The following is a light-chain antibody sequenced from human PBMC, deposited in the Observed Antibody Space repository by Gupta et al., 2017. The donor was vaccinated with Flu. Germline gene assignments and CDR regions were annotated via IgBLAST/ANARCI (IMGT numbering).Light chain of an antibody. J-gene: IGKJ2*01. CDR1: QSRLPSNGFNC. CDR2: LSS. CDR3: TQSVSTPLT. Sequence: EIVMTHSPLFLPVTPGESASIACRSSQSRLPSNGFNCLRWYLQKPGQSPQLLIYLSSFRTFEVPDRFTGSGSGTDFTLKISSVKAEDVGIYYCTQSVSTPLTLGEGTKLEIK. V-gene: IGKV2-28*01.